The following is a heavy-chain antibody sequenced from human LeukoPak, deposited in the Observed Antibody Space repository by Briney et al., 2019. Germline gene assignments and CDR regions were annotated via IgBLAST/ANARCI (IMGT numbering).Heavy chain of an antibody. Sequence: SETLSLTCAVYGGSFSGYYWSWIRQPPGKGLEWIGEINHSGSTNYNPSLKSRVTISVDTSKNQFSLKLSSVTAADTAVYYCARSSTYGDFPGDYWGQGTLVTVSS. CDR2: INHSGST. CDR3: ARSSTYGDFPGDY. J-gene: IGHJ4*02. D-gene: IGHD4-17*01. V-gene: IGHV4-34*01. CDR1: GGSFSGYY.